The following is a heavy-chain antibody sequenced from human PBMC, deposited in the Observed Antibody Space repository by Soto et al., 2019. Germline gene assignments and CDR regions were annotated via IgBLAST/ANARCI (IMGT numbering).Heavy chain of an antibody. CDR1: GYTFTNYG. CDR2: ISGYNGNT. Sequence: QVQVVQSGDEVKKPGASVKVSCKASGYTFTNYGFSWVRQAPGQGLEWMGWISGYNGNTKYAEKFQGRVTMTTDTSTSTAHMALRSLRSDDTAVYYCAGEGQAPYYYYGMDVWGQGPAVTVSS. V-gene: IGHV1-18*01. J-gene: IGHJ6*02. CDR3: AGEGQAPYYYYGMDV.